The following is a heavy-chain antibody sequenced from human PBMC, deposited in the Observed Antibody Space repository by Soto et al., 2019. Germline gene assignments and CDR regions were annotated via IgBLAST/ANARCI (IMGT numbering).Heavy chain of an antibody. CDR1: GGSISSSSYY. Sequence: SETLSLTCTVSGGSISSSSYYWGWIRQPPGKGLEWIGSIYYSGSTYYNPSLKSRVTISVDTSKNQFSLKLSSVTAADTAVYYCASLLQGCNVYYYSGMDVWGQGTTVTVSS. D-gene: IGHD2-15*01. J-gene: IGHJ6*02. V-gene: IGHV4-39*01. CDR3: ASLLQGCNVYYYSGMDV. CDR2: IYYSGST.